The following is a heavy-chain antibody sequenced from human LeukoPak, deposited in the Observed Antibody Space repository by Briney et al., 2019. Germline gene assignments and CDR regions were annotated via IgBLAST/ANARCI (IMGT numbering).Heavy chain of an antibody. D-gene: IGHD3-22*01. Sequence: PGGSLRLSCAASGFTFSSYWMSWVRQAPGKGLEWVANIKQDGSEKYYVDSVKGRFTISRDNAKNSLYLQMNSLRAEDTAVYYRARVASGTYYYDSSGYYWDYWGQGTLVTVSS. V-gene: IGHV3-7*01. CDR2: IKQDGSEK. J-gene: IGHJ4*02. CDR3: ARVASGTYYYDSSGYYWDY. CDR1: GFTFSSYW.